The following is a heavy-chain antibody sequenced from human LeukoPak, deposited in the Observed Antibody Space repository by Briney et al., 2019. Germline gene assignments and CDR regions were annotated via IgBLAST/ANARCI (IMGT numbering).Heavy chain of an antibody. V-gene: IGHV1-69*13. CDR2: IIPIFGTA. Sequence: GASVKVSCKASGGTFSSYAISWVRQAPGQGLEWMGGIIPIFGTANYAQKFQGRVTITADESTSTAYMELSSLRSEDTAVYYCARDGGRIAMVRGVKISGGFQHWGQGTLVTVSS. D-gene: IGHD3-10*01. CDR3: ARDGGRIAMVRGVKISGGFQH. J-gene: IGHJ1*01. CDR1: GGTFSSYA.